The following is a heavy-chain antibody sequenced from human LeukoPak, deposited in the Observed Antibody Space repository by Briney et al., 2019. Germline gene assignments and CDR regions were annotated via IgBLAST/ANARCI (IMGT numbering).Heavy chain of an antibody. J-gene: IGHJ3*02. V-gene: IGHV3-23*01. Sequence: GGSLRLSCAASGFTFSSYAMSWVRQAPGKGLEWVSAISGSGGSTYYADSVKGRFTISRDNSKKTLYLQMNSLRAEDTAVYYCAKDDTMIVVRGAFDIWGQGTMVTVSS. CDR1: GFTFSSYA. CDR3: AKDDTMIVVRGAFDI. D-gene: IGHD3-22*01. CDR2: ISGSGGST.